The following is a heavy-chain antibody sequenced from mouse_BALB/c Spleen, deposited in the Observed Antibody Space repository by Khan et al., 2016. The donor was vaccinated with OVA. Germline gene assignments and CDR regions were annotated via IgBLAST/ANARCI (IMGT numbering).Heavy chain of an antibody. CDR3: ARGNRDFDY. J-gene: IGHJ2*01. V-gene: IGHV9-3-1*01. CDR2: MNTYTGEP. D-gene: IGHD2-1*01. CDR1: RYTFTNYV. Sequence: QIQLVQSGPELKKPGETVKISCKASRYTFTNYVMNWVKQAPGKGLKWMGWMNTYTGEPTYSDDFKGRFAFSLETSARTAYLQINNLKNEDTATYFCARGNRDFDYWGQGTTLTVSS.